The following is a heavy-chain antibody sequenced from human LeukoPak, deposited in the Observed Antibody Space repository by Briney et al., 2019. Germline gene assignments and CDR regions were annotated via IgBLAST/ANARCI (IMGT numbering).Heavy chain of an antibody. V-gene: IGHV4-59*01. J-gene: IGHJ3*02. CDR1: GGSISSYY. CDR3: ARDALGNAFDI. D-gene: IGHD1-14*01. Sequence: SKTLSLTCTVSGGSISSYYWSWIRQPPGKGLEWIGYIYYSGSTNYNPSLKSRVTISVDTSKNQFSLKLSSVTAADTAVYYCARDALGNAFDIWGQGTMVTVSS. CDR2: IYYSGST.